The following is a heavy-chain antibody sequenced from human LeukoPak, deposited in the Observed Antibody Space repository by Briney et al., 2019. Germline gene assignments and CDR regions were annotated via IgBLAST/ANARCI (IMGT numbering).Heavy chain of an antibody. CDR1: GFTFSSYW. V-gene: IGHV3-7*01. Sequence: GGSLRLSCAASGFTFSSYWMSWVRQAPGKGLEWVANINQDGSAKYFLASVKGRFTISRDNAKNSMYLQMNSLRAEDTAVYYCARWDIRGTAHQLDYWGQGILVTVSS. CDR2: INQDGSAK. J-gene: IGHJ4*02. CDR3: ARWDIRGTAHQLDY. D-gene: IGHD1-7*01.